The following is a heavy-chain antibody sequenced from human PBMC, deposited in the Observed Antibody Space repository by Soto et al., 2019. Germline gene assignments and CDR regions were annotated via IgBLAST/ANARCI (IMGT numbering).Heavy chain of an antibody. CDR1: GGSISSYY. CDR2: IYYSGST. J-gene: IGHJ4*02. Sequence: SETLSLSCTVSGGSISSYYWSWIRQPPGKGLEWIGYIYYSGSTNYNPSLKSRVTISVDTSKNQFSLKLSSVTAADTAVYYCVRGVYYDYVWGSYRPKTQFDYWGQGTLVTVSS. CDR3: VRGVYYDYVWGSYRPKTQFDY. V-gene: IGHV4-59*01. D-gene: IGHD3-16*02.